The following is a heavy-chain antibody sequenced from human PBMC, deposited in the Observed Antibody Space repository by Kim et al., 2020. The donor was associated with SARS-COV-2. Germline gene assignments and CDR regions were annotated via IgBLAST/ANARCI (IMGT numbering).Heavy chain of an antibody. J-gene: IGHJ4*02. V-gene: IGHV3-21*01. CDR3: AREWSGYDYLAPGIAVAQDDY. Sequence: GGSLRLSCAASGFTFSSYSMNWVRQAPGKGLEWVSSISSSSSYIYYADSVKGRFTISRDNAKNSLYLQMNSLRAEDTAVYYCAREWSGYDYLAPGIAVAQDDYWGQGTLVTVSS. D-gene: IGHD6-19*01. CDR2: ISSSSSYI. CDR1: GFTFSSYS.